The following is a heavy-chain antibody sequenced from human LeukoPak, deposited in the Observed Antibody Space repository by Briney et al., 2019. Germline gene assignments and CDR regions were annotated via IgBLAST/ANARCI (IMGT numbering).Heavy chain of an antibody. CDR1: GFTFSSYW. CDR2: IKQDGSEK. J-gene: IGHJ4*02. D-gene: IGHD3-22*01. Sequence: PGRSLRLSCAASGFTFSSYWMSWVRQAPGKGLEWVATIKQDGSEKDFVDSVKGRFTISRDNAKNSLYLQMNSLGAEDTALYYCARVGYHYHYWGQGTWSPSPQ. CDR3: ARVGYHYHY. V-gene: IGHV3-7*01.